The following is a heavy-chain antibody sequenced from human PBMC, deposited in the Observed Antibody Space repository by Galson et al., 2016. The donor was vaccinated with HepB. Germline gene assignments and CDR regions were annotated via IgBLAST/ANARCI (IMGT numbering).Heavy chain of an antibody. V-gene: IGHV6-1*01. Sequence: CAISGDSVSSNSAAWNWIRQSPSRGLEWLGRTYFRSIWYNDYSVSMRSRISITQDTSKNQFSLHLNSVAPEDTAVYYFSRDLLNTFDVWGQGTMVIVSS. CDR2: TYFRSIWYN. J-gene: IGHJ3*01. D-gene: IGHD3-9*01. CDR1: GDSVSSNSAA. CDR3: SRDLLNTFDV.